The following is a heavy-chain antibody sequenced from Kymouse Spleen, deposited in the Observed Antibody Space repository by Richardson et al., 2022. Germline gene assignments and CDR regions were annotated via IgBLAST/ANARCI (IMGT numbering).Heavy chain of an antibody. J-gene: IGHJ3*02. CDR3: ARGPLITMVRGVIIMVLLIS. CDR2: IWYDGSNK. V-gene: IGHV3-33*01. Sequence: QVQLVESGGGVVQPGRSLRLSCAASGFTFSSYGMHWVRQAPGKGLEWVAVIWYDGSNKYYADSVKGRFTISRDNSKNTLYLQMNSLRAEDTAVYYCARGPLITMVRGVIIMVLLISGAKGQWSPSLQ. D-gene: IGHD3-10*01. CDR1: GFTFSSYG.